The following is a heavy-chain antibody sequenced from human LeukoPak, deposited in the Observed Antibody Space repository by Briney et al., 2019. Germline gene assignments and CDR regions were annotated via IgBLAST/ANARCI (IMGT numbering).Heavy chain of an antibody. CDR2: IYYSGST. CDR3: ARVTGYMTEDYFDY. Sequence: PSETLSLTCTVSGGSISSYYWSWIRQPPGKGLEWIGYIYYSGSTNYNPSLKSRVTISVDTSKNQFSLRLSSVTAADTAVYYCARVTGYMTEDYFDYWGQGTVITVSS. CDR1: GGSISSYY. V-gene: IGHV4-59*01. D-gene: IGHD6-13*01. J-gene: IGHJ4*02.